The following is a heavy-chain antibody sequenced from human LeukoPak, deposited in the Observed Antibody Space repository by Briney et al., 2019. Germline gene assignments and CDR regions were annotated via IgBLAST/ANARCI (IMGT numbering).Heavy chain of an antibody. D-gene: IGHD6-25*01. J-gene: IGHJ4*02. V-gene: IGHV3-23*01. CDR3: AKDGSSGWDDGNLCC. CDR1: GFTFSNYA. CDR2: ITKSGRDT. Sequence: GGSLRLSCVTSGFTFSNYAMSWVRQAPGKGLEWVSDITKSGRDTFYADSVKGRFTISRDNSKNTVNLQMNSLRAEDTAIYYCAKDGSSGWDDGNLCCWGQGTLVTVSS.